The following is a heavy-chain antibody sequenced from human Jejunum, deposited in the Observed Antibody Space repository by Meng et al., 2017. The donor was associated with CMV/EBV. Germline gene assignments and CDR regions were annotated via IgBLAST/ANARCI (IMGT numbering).Heavy chain of an antibody. D-gene: IGHD1-26*01. V-gene: IGHV2-5*02. CDR2: IYRGDDK. Sequence: IHLNTTGPTLVTPTQTLTLPCSFSGFPPSTCGGGVGWSRQPPGNALEWLALIYRGDDKRYSPSLNSRLTIAKDTSKNEVVLTLTNMGPIDTGTYYCAHFVGGYYPSRPDYWGQGTLVTVSS. CDR1: GFPPSTCGGG. J-gene: IGHJ4*02. CDR3: AHFVGGYYPSRPDY.